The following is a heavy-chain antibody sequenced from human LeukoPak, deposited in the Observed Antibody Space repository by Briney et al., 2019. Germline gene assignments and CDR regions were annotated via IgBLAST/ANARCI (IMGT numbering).Heavy chain of an antibody. V-gene: IGHV4-30-2*01. D-gene: IGHD2/OR15-2a*01. J-gene: IGHJ4*02. CDR3: ASSTDILGIDY. CDR2: IYHSGST. Sequence: SQTLSLTCAVSGGSISSGGYYWSWIRQPPGKGLEWIGYIYHSGSTYYNPSLKSRVTISVDRSKNQFSLKLSSVTAADTAVYYCASSTDILGIDYWGQGTLVTVSS. CDR1: GGSISSGGYY.